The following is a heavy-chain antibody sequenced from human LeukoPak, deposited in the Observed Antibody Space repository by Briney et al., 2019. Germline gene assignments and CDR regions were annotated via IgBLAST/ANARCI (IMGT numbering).Heavy chain of an antibody. Sequence: PGGPLRLSCAASGFTFSSYAMSWVRQAPGKGLEWVSAISGSGGSTYYADSVKGRFTISRDNSKNTLYLQMNSLRAEDTAVYYCAKDDSYYDSSGYVDDWGQGTLVTVSS. J-gene: IGHJ4*02. CDR3: AKDDSYYDSSGYVDD. D-gene: IGHD3-22*01. CDR1: GFTFSSYA. CDR2: ISGSGGST. V-gene: IGHV3-23*01.